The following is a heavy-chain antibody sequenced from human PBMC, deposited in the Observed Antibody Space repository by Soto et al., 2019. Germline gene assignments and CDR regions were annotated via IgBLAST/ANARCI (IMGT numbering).Heavy chain of an antibody. Sequence: QVQLVQSGGEVKRPGASVKVSCKTSGYTFSNYGITWVRQAPGQPLEWLGWISLYSDGTNYAQKFQGRVSMTTDTSTTTAYMESTSLRSEDTAVYYCARVVPGAEARCGPWGQGTHGTVSS. J-gene: IGHJ5*02. CDR3: ARVVPGAEARCGP. V-gene: IGHV1-18*01. D-gene: IGHD4-17*01. CDR1: GYTFSNYG. CDR2: ISLYSDGT.